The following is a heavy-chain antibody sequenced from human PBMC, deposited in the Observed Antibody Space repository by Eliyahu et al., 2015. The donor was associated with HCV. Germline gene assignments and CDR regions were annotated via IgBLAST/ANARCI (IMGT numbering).Heavy chain of an antibody. CDR2: IYTSGST. Sequence: QVQLQESGPGLVKPSQTLSLXCTVSGGSISSGSXYXSWXRXPAGKGLEWIGRIYTSGSTNYNPSLKSRVTISVDTSKNQFSLKLSSVTAADTAVYYCARRYSGSPNWFDPWGQGTLVTVSS. J-gene: IGHJ5*02. V-gene: IGHV4-61*02. CDR3: ARRYSGSPNWFDP. D-gene: IGHD1-26*01. CDR1: GGSISSGSXY.